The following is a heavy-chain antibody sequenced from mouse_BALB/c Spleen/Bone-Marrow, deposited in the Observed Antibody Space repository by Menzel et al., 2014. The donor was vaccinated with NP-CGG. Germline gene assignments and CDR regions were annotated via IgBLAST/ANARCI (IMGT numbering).Heavy chain of an antibody. J-gene: IGHJ4*01. CDR1: GFNIKDTY. Sequence: VTLKECGAELVKPGASVKLSCTASGFNIKDTYMHWVKQRPEQGLEWIRRIDPANGNTKYDPKFQGKATITADTSSNTAYLQLSSLTSEDTAVYYCARWEYYAMDYWGQGTSVTVSS. CDR2: IDPANGNT. D-gene: IGHD4-1*01. CDR3: ARWEYYAMDY. V-gene: IGHV14-3*02.